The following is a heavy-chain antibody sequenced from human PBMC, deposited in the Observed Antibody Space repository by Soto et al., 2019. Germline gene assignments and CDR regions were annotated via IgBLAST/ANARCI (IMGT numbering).Heavy chain of an antibody. Sequence: EVQLVESGGGVVQPGGSLRLSCSASGFTFEDYAVHWVRQSLGKGPEWVSLINADGSDTYYADSVKGRFTISRDNRKDSFYLQMNSLRLEDTAIYYCAKARFYFDSSPFDSWGQGTLVTVTS. CDR2: INADGSDT. CDR3: AKARFYFDSSPFDS. J-gene: IGHJ4*02. D-gene: IGHD3-22*01. CDR1: GFTFEDYA. V-gene: IGHV3-43*02.